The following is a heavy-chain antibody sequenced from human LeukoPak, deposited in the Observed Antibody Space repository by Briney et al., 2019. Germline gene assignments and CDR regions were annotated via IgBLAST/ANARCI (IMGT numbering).Heavy chain of an antibody. Sequence: GGSLRLSCAASGFTFSSYDMHWVRQATGKGLEWVSAIGTAGDTYYPGSVEGRFTISRENAKNSLYLQMNSLRAEDTAVYYCARERGSGYDRAFDIWGQGTMVTVSS. CDR2: IGTAGDT. D-gene: IGHD5-12*01. J-gene: IGHJ3*02. V-gene: IGHV3-13*01. CDR1: GFTFSSYD. CDR3: ARERGSGYDRAFDI.